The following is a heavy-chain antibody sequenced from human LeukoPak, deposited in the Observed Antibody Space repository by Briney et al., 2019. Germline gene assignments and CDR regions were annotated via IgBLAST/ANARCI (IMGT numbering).Heavy chain of an antibody. Sequence: GSSVKVSCKASGGTFSSYAISWVRQAPGQGLEWMGGIIPIFGTANYAQKFQGRVTITADESTSTAYMELSSLRSEVTAVYYCARASYSGRNPYGMDVWGQGTTVTVSS. CDR3: ARASYSGRNPYGMDV. CDR1: GGTFSSYA. D-gene: IGHD1-26*01. V-gene: IGHV1-69*01. CDR2: IIPIFGTA. J-gene: IGHJ6*02.